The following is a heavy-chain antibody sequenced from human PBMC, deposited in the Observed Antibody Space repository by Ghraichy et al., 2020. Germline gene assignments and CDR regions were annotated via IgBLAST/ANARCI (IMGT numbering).Heavy chain of an antibody. D-gene: IGHD3/OR15-3a*01. CDR2: IYSGGST. CDR1: GFTVSSNY. V-gene: IGHV3-66*01. J-gene: IGHJ6*02. CDR3: ARDQGAAGLGDYYYYYGMDV. Sequence: GGSLRLYCAASGFTVSSNYISWVRQAPGKGLEWVSVIYSGGSTYYADSVKGRFTISRDNSKNTLYLQMNSLRAEDTAVYYCARDQGAAGLGDYYYYYGMDVWGQGTTVTVSS.